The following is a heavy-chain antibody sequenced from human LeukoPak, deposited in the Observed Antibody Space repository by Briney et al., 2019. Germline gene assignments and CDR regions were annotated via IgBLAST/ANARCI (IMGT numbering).Heavy chain of an antibody. CDR3: ARIRSGWYVGTFDY. V-gene: IGHV3-7*01. D-gene: IGHD6-19*01. CDR1: GFTFSSYW. CDR2: IKQDGSEK. J-gene: IGHJ4*02. Sequence: GGSLRLSCAASGFTFSSYWMSWVRRAPGRGLEGVANIKQDGSEKYYVDSVKGRFTISRDNAKNSLYLQMNSLRAEDTAVYYCARIRSGWYVGTFDYWGQGTLVTVSS.